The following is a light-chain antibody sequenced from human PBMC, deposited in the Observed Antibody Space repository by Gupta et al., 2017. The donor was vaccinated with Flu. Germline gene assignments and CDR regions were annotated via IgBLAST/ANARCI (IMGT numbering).Light chain of an antibody. J-gene: IGLJ1*01. CDR2: DVT. CDR1: SNDVGYYDY. Sequence: QSALTQPRSVSGSPGQSVTISCTGTSNDVGYYDYVSWYQQHPGKAPKLLIYDVTKRPSGVPDRFSGSKSDNTASLTISGLQADDEADYYCCSYAGSDSSVYVFGIGTKVTAL. CDR3: CSYAGSDSSVYV. V-gene: IGLV2-11*01.